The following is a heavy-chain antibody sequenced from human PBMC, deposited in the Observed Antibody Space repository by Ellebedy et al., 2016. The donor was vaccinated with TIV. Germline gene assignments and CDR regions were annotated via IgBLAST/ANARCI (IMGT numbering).Heavy chain of an antibody. CDR3: ATDPDGVYGDTSAY. J-gene: IGHJ4*02. V-gene: IGHV3-48*01. Sequence: GGSLRLSCAASGFSFSTYSMNWVRQAPGKGLEWVSYVSSGSTHTIYADSVKGRFTVSRDNSQNTLYLQMTSLRVDDTAVYYCATDPDGVYGDTSAYWGRGTLVIVSS. CDR2: VSSGSTHT. CDR1: GFSFSTYS. D-gene: IGHD4-17*01.